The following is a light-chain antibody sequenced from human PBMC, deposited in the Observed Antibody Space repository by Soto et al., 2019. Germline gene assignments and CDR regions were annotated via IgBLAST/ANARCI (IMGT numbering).Light chain of an antibody. Sequence: DIQMTQSPSTLSASVGDRVTITCRASQSIRSWLAWYQQKPGKAPNLLIYEASRLESAVPSRFSGSASGTEFALTINSLQPDDFAPYYCQQYSSYPETFGQGTKVEIK. J-gene: IGKJ1*01. CDR3: QQYSSYPET. CDR1: QSIRSW. CDR2: EAS. V-gene: IGKV1-5*03.